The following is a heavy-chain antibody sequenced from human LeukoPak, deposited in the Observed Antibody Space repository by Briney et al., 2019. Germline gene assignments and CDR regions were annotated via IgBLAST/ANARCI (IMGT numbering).Heavy chain of an antibody. CDR3: ARGYGGNSPLWYYYMDV. D-gene: IGHD4-23*01. CDR2: IVPIFGTA. V-gene: IGHV1-69*05. J-gene: IGHJ6*03. Sequence: SVKVSCKASGGTFSSYAISWVRQAPGQGLEWMAGIVPIFGTANYAQKFQGRVTITTDESTSTAYMELSGLRSEDTAVYYCARGYGGNSPLWYYYMDVWGKGTTVTVSS. CDR1: GGTFSSYA.